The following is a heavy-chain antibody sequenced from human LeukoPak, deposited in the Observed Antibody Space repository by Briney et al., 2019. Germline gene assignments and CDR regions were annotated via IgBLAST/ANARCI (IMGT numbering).Heavy chain of an antibody. CDR3: ASTYCSSTSCYRPEYYFDY. Sequence: SETLSLTCTVSGGSISSGGYYWSWIRQPPGKGLEWIGYIYHSGSTYYNPSLKSRVTISVDRSKNQFSLKLSSVTAADTAVYYCASTYCSSTSCYRPEYYFDYWGQGTLVTVS. J-gene: IGHJ4*02. D-gene: IGHD2-2*01. CDR1: GGSISSGGYY. V-gene: IGHV4-30-2*01. CDR2: IYHSGST.